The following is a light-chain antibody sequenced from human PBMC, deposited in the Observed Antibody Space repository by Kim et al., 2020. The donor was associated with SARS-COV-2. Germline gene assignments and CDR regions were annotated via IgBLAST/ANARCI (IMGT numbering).Light chain of an antibody. CDR2: SGS. CDR1: QSMRRD. J-gene: IGKJ3*01. V-gene: IGKV1-5*01. CDR3: PQYNTYQAT. Sequence: AAVRDTGTISCRESQSMRRDLGWYHKKQGRTPKRLIYSGSRLQSGVPSQFRGSGSGTEVTLTIGSLPPVDFAPFFCPQYNTYQATFCPGTKVYI.